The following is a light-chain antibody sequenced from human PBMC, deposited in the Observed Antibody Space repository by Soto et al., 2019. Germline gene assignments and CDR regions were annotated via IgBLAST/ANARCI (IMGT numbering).Light chain of an antibody. CDR1: QSVLSSSDNKNY. Sequence: DIVMTQSPDSLAVSLGERATVNCKSSQSVLSSSDNKNYLAWYQQKLGQSPKLLIYWASTRESGVPDRFSGSGSGTDLTLTISSLQAEDVAVYYCQQYYSAPYTFGQGTKLGIK. V-gene: IGKV4-1*01. J-gene: IGKJ2*01. CDR3: QQYYSAPYT. CDR2: WAS.